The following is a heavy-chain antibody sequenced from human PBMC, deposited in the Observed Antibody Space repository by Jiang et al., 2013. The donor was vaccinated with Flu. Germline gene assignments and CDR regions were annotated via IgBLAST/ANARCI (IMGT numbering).Heavy chain of an antibody. V-gene: IGHV1-69*04. CDR2: IIPVVGIP. CDR3: ARDVATGNWFDP. Sequence: GAEVKKPGSSVKVSCKASGDTVSTHTFAWVRQAPGQGLQYMGRIIPVVGIPNYAQEFKGRVTITADTSTSTVYLELKNLLSEDTAVYYCARDVATGNWFDPWGQGTPVTVSS. J-gene: IGHJ5*02. CDR1: GDTVSTHT.